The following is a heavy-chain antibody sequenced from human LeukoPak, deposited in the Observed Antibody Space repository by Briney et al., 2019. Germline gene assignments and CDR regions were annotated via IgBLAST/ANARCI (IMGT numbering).Heavy chain of an antibody. Sequence: PSETLSLTCAVYGGSFSGYYWSWLRQPPGKGLEWIGEINHSGSTNYNPSLKSRVTISVDTSKNQFSLKLSSVTAADMAVYYCARVRGHCSSTSCYSYYFDYWGQGTLVTVSS. CDR2: INHSGST. CDR1: GGSFSGYY. CDR3: ARVRGHCSSTSCYSYYFDY. V-gene: IGHV4-34*01. D-gene: IGHD2-2*01. J-gene: IGHJ4*02.